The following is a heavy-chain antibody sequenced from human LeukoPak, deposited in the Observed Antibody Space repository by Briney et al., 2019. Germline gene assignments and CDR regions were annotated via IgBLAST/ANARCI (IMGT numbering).Heavy chain of an antibody. D-gene: IGHD3-10*01. CDR3: ARFPGKKPPDY. V-gene: IGHV1-69*05. CDR2: IIPIFGTA. J-gene: IGHJ4*02. CDR1: GGTFSSYA. Sequence: AASVKVSCKASGGTFSSYAISWVRQAPGQGLEWMGRIIPIFGTANYAQKFQGRVTITTDESTSTAYMELSRLRSDDTAVYYCARFPGKKPPDYWGQGTLVTVSS.